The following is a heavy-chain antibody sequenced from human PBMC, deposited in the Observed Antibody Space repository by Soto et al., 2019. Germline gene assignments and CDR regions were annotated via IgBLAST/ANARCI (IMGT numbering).Heavy chain of an antibody. V-gene: IGHV1-18*01. CDR1: GYTFTSYG. Sequence: ASVQVSCKASGYTFTSYGISWVRQAPGQGLEWMGWISAYNGNTNYAKKLQGRVTMTTDTSTSTAYMELRSLRSDDTAVYYCARGPSILTGQDRGDWGQGTLVTGSS. CDR3: ARGPSILTGQDRGD. J-gene: IGHJ4*02. CDR2: ISAYNGNT. D-gene: IGHD3-9*01.